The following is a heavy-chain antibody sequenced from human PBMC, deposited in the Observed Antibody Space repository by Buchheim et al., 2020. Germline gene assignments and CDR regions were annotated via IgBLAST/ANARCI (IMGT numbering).Heavy chain of an antibody. CDR2: IYFTGYT. CDR3: ARHVGDSGYGGYCDY. J-gene: IGHJ4*02. Sequence: QLQLQESGPGLVKPSETLSLTCTVSGGSISINNYYWGWVRQPPGKGLEWIGSIYFTGYTHYNPSLKSRLTISVDTSMNHFSLKLSSVTAADTAVYYCARHVGDSGYGGYCDYWGQGTL. V-gene: IGHV4-39*01. CDR1: GGSISINNYY. D-gene: IGHD5-12*01.